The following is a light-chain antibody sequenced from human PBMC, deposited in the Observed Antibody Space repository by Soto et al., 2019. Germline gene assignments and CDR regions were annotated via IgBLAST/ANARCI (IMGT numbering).Light chain of an antibody. Sequence: EMVLTQSPGTLSLSPGEIATLSCRASQSITSNYLAWYQQKPGQTPRLLVYAVSGRPNGIPDRFSGSGSGTDFTLTISRLEPEDFALYYCQQYGRSPYTFGQGTQLEIK. CDR2: AVS. CDR1: QSITSNY. CDR3: QQYGRSPYT. V-gene: IGKV3-20*01. J-gene: IGKJ2*01.